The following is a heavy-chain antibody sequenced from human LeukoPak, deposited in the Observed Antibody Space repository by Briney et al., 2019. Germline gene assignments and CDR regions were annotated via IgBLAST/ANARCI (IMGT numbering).Heavy chain of an antibody. CDR2: ISGSGGST. CDR1: GFTFSSYA. CDR3: AKIATGWELLASFDY. V-gene: IGHV3-23*01. Sequence: GGSLRLSCAASGFTFSSYAMSWVRQAPGKGLEWVSAISGSGGSTYYADSVKGRFTISRNNSKNTLYLQMNSLRAEDTAVYYCAKIATGWELLASFDYWGQGTLVTVSS. D-gene: IGHD1-26*01. J-gene: IGHJ4*02.